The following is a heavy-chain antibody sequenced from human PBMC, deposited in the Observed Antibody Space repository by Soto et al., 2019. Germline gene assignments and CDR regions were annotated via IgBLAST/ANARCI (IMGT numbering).Heavy chain of an antibody. D-gene: IGHD2-15*01. V-gene: IGHV3-30*18. CDR3: ANGYCSGGSCYSAFPAEYFQH. CDR1: GFTFSSYG. Sequence: QVQLVESGGGVVQPGRSLRLSCAASGFTFSSYGMHWVRQAPGKWLEWVAVISYDGSNKYYADSVKGRFTISRDNSKNTLYLQMNSLRAEDTAVYYCANGYCSGGSCYSAFPAEYFQHWGQGTLVTVSS. J-gene: IGHJ1*01. CDR2: ISYDGSNK.